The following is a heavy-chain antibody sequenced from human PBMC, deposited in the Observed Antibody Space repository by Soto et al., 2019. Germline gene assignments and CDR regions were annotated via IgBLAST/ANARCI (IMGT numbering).Heavy chain of an antibody. Sequence: TSVKVSCKTSGFTFRSSAVQWVRQARGQRLEWIGWLVVGTGNTNYAQKFQQRVTISSDRSTTTVSMELSSLTSEDTAVYYCATGAYCSGGSCSDYYYYYYGMDLWGQGTTVTLS. CDR2: LVVGTGNT. J-gene: IGHJ6*02. CDR1: GFTFRSSA. V-gene: IGHV1-58*01. D-gene: IGHD2-15*01. CDR3: ATGAYCSGGSCSDYYYYYYGMDL.